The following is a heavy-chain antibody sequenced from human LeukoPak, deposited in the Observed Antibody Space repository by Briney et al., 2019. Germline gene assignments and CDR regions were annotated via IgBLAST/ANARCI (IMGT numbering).Heavy chain of an antibody. V-gene: IGHV3-21*01. CDR2: INSDGHI. J-gene: IGHJ4*02. CDR1: GFTFSTYT. D-gene: IGHD3-10*01. CDR3: ARDLVVREPGDC. Sequence: GGSLRLSCAASGFTFSTYTMNWVRQAPGKGLEWVSSINSDGHIYYTDSVKGRFTISRDNAKNSLYLQVNSLRAEDTAVYYCARDLVVREPGDCWGQGTLVTVSS.